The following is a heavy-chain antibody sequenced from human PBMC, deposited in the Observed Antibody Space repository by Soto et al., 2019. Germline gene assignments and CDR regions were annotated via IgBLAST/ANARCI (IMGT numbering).Heavy chain of an antibody. J-gene: IGHJ4*02. D-gene: IGHD6-13*01. V-gene: IGHV1-18*01. CDR1: GYTFTSYG. CDR3: ARATGRDGSSWYRGGYDY. CDR2: ISAYNGNT. Sequence: ASVKVSCKASGYTFTSYGISWVRQAPGQGLEWMGWISAYNGNTNYAQKYQGRVTMTTDTSTSTAYMELSSLRSDDTAVYYCARATGRDGSSWYRGGYDYWGQGTLVTVS.